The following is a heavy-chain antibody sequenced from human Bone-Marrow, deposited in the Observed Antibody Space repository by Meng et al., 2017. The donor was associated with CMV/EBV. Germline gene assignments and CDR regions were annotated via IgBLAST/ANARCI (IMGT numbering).Heavy chain of an antibody. CDR1: GGSFSGYY. J-gene: IGHJ6*02. Sequence: SETLSLTCAVHGGSFSGYYWSWIRQPPGKGLEWIGEINHSGSTNYNPSLKSRVTISVDTSQNQFSLKLSSVTAADTAVYYCARSRVGEERGSYYEHYYYYGMDVWGQGTTVTVSS. CDR3: ARSRVGEERGSYYEHYYYYGMDV. CDR2: INHSGST. D-gene: IGHD1-26*01. V-gene: IGHV4-34*01.